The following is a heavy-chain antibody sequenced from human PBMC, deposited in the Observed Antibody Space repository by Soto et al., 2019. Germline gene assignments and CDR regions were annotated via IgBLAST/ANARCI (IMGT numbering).Heavy chain of an antibody. Sequence: QVQLVQSGAEVKKPGASVKVACKASGYTFSNYDINWVRQATGQGLEWMGWMNPYSGNTGYSQKFQVRVTMTRNNSISTAYMELSSLRSEDTAVYYCARAIRRFGENFGNYYMDVWAKGTTVTVSS. D-gene: IGHD3-10*01. CDR2: MNPYSGNT. V-gene: IGHV1-8*01. CDR3: ARAIRRFGENFGNYYMDV. CDR1: GYTFSNYD. J-gene: IGHJ6*03.